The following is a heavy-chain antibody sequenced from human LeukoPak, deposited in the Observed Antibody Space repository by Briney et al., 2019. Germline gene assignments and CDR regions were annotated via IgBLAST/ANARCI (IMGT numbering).Heavy chain of an antibody. CDR2: IIPIFGTA. D-gene: IGHD4-17*01. V-gene: IGHV1-69*05. CDR3: ASEIDYGDYGGFDY. CDR1: GCTFSSYA. J-gene: IGHJ4*02. Sequence: SVKVSCKASGCTFSSYAISWVRQAPGQGLEWMGRIIPIFGTANYAQKFQGRVTITTDESTSTAYMELSSLRSEDTAVYYCASEIDYGDYGGFDYWGQGTLVTVSS.